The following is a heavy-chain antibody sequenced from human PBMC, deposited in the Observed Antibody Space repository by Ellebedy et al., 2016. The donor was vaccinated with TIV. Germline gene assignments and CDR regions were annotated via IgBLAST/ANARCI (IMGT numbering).Heavy chain of an antibody. CDR3: ARGSGGTQNGAFDS. D-gene: IGHD2-15*01. V-gene: IGHV4-59*01. J-gene: IGHJ4*02. Sequence: MPSETLSLTCTVSGGSMTSFYWSWIRQSPEKGREWIGNIYYVGSTDYSPSLRTRVTISLDTSKHQFSVKLTSVTPADTAVYYCARGSGGTQNGAFDSWGLGTLVTVSP. CDR2: IYYVGST. CDR1: GGSMTSFY.